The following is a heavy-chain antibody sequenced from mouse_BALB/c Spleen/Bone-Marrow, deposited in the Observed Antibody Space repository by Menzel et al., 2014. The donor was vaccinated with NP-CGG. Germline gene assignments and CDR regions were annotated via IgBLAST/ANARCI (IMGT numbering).Heavy chain of an antibody. CDR3: ARLSYYGRFAY. J-gene: IGHJ3*01. Sequence: EVQLQESGGGLVQPGGSLKLSCAASGFDFSRYWMSWVRQAPGKGLEWIGEINPDSSTINYTPSLKYKFIISRDNAKNTLCLQMSKVRSEDTALYYCARLSYYGRFAYWGQGTLVTVSA. V-gene: IGHV4-1*02. D-gene: IGHD1-1*01. CDR1: GFDFSRYW. CDR2: INPDSSTI.